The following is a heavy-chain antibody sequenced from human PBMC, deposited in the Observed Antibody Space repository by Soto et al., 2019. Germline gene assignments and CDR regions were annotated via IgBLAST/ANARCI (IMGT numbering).Heavy chain of an antibody. V-gene: IGHV4-31*03. D-gene: IGHD6-6*01. CDR3: ARDAGPYSSSADFYFDY. Sequence: SETLSLTCTVSGGSISSGGYYWSWIRQHPGKGLEWIGYIYYSGSTYYNPSLKSRVTISVDTSKNQFSLKLSSVTAADTAVYYCARDAGPYSSSADFYFDYWGQGTLVTVS. J-gene: IGHJ4*02. CDR2: IYYSGST. CDR1: GGSISSGGYY.